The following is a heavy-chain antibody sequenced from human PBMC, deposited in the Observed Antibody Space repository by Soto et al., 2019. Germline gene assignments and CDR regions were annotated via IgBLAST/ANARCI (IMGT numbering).Heavy chain of an antibody. CDR1: GYTFNSYY. Sequence: ASVKVSCKASGYTFNSYYIHWVRQAPGQGLEWMGWINPNSDVTGYAQSFQDRVTMTRDMSITTAYMDLTRLRSDDTAVYYCVRVGLNSNYDFDYWGPGTLVTVSS. CDR2: INPNSDVT. CDR3: VRVGLNSNYDFDY. D-gene: IGHD4-4*01. V-gene: IGHV1-2*02. J-gene: IGHJ4*02.